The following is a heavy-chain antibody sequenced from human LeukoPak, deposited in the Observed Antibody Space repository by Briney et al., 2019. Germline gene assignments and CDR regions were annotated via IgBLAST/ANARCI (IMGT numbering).Heavy chain of an antibody. CDR3: AKDGSYYNFDY. Sequence: GGSLRLSCAASGFTFSSYGMSWVRQAPGKGLEWVSVISGSGGSTDYADSVKGRFTISRDNSKNTLYLQMNSLRAEDTAVYYCAKDGSYYNFDYWGQGTLVTVSS. CDR1: GFTFSSYG. V-gene: IGHV3-23*01. CDR2: ISGSGGST. D-gene: IGHD1-26*01. J-gene: IGHJ4*02.